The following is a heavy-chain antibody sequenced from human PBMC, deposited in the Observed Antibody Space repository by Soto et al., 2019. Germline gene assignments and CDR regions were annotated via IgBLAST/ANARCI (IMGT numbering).Heavy chain of an antibody. Sequence: GGSLRLSCAASGFTVSSNYMSWVRQAPGKGLEWVSVIYSGGSTYYADSVKGRFTISRDNSKNTLYLQMNSLRAEDTAVYYCAREKQMATNWFDPWGQGTLVTVSS. CDR2: IYSGGST. CDR1: GFTVSSNY. J-gene: IGHJ5*02. V-gene: IGHV3-53*01. D-gene: IGHD5-12*01. CDR3: AREKQMATNWFDP.